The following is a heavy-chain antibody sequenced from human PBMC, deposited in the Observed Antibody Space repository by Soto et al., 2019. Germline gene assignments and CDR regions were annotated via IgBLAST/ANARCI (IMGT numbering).Heavy chain of an antibody. CDR3: AKAIFGVVNYGMDV. V-gene: IGHV3-30*18. Sequence: HPGGSLRLSCAASGFTFSSYGMHWVRQAPGKGLEWVAVISYDGSNKYYADSVKGRFTISRDNSKNTLYLQMNSLRAEDTAVYYCAKAIFGVVNYGMDVWGQGTTVTVSS. J-gene: IGHJ6*02. CDR1: GFTFSSYG. D-gene: IGHD3-3*01. CDR2: ISYDGSNK.